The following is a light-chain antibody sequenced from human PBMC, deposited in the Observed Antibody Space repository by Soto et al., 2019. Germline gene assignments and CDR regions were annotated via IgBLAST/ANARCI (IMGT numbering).Light chain of an antibody. CDR3: QQSYSVPFT. J-gene: IGKJ3*01. CDR1: QSIFNY. V-gene: IGKV1-39*01. CDR2: ATS. Sequence: DLPMTQSPSSLSASVGDRVTITCRASQSIFNYLNWYQQKPGKAPEILIYATSTFQSGVPSRFSGSGSGTDFTLTISSLQPEDFATYYCQQSYSVPFTFGPGTKVDI.